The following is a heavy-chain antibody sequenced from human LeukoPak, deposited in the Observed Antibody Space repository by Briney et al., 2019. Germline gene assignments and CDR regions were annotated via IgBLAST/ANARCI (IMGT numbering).Heavy chain of an antibody. CDR3: ARGRLRYFDWPSDY. CDR1: GYTFTSYD. Sequence: ASVKVSCKASGYTFTSYDINWVRQATGQGLEWMGWMNPNSGNTGYAQKFQGRVTITRNTSISTAYMELSSLRSEDTAVYYCARGRLRYFDWPSDYWGQGTLVTVSS. CDR2: MNPNSGNT. J-gene: IGHJ4*02. D-gene: IGHD3-9*01. V-gene: IGHV1-8*03.